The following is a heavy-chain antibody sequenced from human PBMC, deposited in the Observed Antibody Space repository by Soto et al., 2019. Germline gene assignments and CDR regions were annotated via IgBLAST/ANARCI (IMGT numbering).Heavy chain of an antibody. CDR2: IYYSGST. Sequence: SRTVPEESIDSSGYSCGGIRQPAGKGLEWIGSIYYSGSTYYNPSLKSRVTISVDTSKNQFSLKLSSVTAADTAVYYCARPSADYDILTGYYYYGMDVWGQGTTVS. CDR3: ARPSADYDILTGYYYYGMDV. V-gene: IGHV4-39*01. J-gene: IGHJ6*02. D-gene: IGHD3-9*01. CDR1: EESIDSSGYS.